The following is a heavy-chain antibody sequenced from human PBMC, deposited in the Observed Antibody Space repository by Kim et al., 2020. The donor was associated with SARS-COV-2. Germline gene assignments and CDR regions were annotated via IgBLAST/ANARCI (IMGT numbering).Heavy chain of an antibody. CDR1: GYTFTSYG. CDR2: ISAYNGNT. CDR3: ARGGGDYPHGMYYYYGMDV. J-gene: IGHJ6*02. V-gene: IGHV1-18*01. D-gene: IGHD4-17*01. Sequence: ASVKVSCKASGYTFTSYGISWVRQAPGQGLEWMGWISAYNGNTNYAQKLQGRVTMTTDTSTSTAYMELRSLRSDDTAVYYCARGGGDYPHGMYYYYGMDVWGQGTTVTVSS.